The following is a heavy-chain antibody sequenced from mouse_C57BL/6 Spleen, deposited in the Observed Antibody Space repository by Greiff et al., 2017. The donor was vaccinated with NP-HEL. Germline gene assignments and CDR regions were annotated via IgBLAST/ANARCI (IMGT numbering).Heavy chain of an antibody. Sequence: QVQLQQPGAELVKPGASVKVSCKASGYTFTSYWMHWVKQRPGQGLEWIGRIHPSDSDTNYNQKFKGKATLTVDKSSSTAYMQLSSLTSEDSAVYYCAMDYYGSSYVGWFAYWGQGTLVTVSA. J-gene: IGHJ3*01. CDR1: GYTFTSYW. D-gene: IGHD1-1*01. V-gene: IGHV1-74*01. CDR2: IHPSDSDT. CDR3: AMDYYGSSYVGWFAY.